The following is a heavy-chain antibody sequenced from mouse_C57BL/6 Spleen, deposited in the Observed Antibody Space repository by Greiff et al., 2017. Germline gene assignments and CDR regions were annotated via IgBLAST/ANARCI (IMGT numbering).Heavy chain of an antibody. V-gene: IGHV1-82*01. Sequence: LVESGPELVKPGASVKISCKASGYAFSSSWMNWVKQRPGKGLEWIGRIYPGDGDTNYNGKFKGKATLTADKSSSTAYMQLSSLTSEDSAVYFCANYYGSSYGWFAYWGQGTLVTVSA. D-gene: IGHD1-1*01. J-gene: IGHJ3*01. CDR1: GYAFSSSW. CDR3: ANYYGSSYGWFAY. CDR2: IYPGDGDT.